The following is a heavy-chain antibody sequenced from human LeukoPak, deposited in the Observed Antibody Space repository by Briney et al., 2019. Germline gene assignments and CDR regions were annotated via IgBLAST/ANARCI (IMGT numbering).Heavy chain of an antibody. J-gene: IGHJ4*02. CDR1: GFTFSDYW. D-gene: IGHD2-21*02. CDR2: IYIDGSGT. V-gene: IGHV3-74*01. CDR3: VRRLGGDSYYFDY. Sequence: GGSLRLSCAASGFTFSDYWMHWVRQSPGKGLTWVSRIYIDGSGTTYADSVKGRFTISRDNAKNTLYLHMSNLRTDDTAVYYCVRRLGGDSYYFDYWGQGTLVTVSS.